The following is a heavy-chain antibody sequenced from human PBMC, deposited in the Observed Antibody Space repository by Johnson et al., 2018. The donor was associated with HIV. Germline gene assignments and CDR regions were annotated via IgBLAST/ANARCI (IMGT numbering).Heavy chain of an antibody. CDR3: RVVTGAFDI. Sequence: VQLVESGGGVVQPGRSLRLSCAVSGFTFSSYPMHWVRQAPGKGLEWVAVIYSGGSTYYADSVKGRFTISRDNSKNTLYLQMNSLRAEDTAVYYCRVVTGAFDIWGQGTMVTVSS. CDR1: GFTFSSYP. D-gene: IGHD4-23*01. V-gene: IGHV3-66*01. J-gene: IGHJ3*02. CDR2: IYSGGST.